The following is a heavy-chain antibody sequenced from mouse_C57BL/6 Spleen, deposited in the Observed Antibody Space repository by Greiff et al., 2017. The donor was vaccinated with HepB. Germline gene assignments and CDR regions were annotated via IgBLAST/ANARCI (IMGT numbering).Heavy chain of an antibody. J-gene: IGHJ2*01. CDR3: ARQRSTMVTTTGFDY. CDR2: ISGGGGNT. V-gene: IGHV5-9*01. D-gene: IGHD2-2*01. Sequence: EVKLVESGGGLVKPGGSLKLSCAASGFTFSSYTMSWVRQTPEKRLEWVATISGGGGNTYYPDSVKGRFTISRDNAKNTLYLQMSSLRSEDTALYYCARQRSTMVTTTGFDYWGQGTTLTVSS. CDR1: GFTFSSYT.